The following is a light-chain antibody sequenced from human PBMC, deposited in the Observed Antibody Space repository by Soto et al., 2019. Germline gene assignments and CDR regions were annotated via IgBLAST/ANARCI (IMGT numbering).Light chain of an antibody. Sequence: DIKMSQSPATLSASVGDSVTITCRASQSISHWLARYQQKPGKAPKLLIYAASTLQSGVPSRFSGSGSGTDFTLTISSLQPEDVATYYCQKYNSALTWTFGQGTKVDI. CDR2: AAS. CDR1: QSISHW. J-gene: IGKJ1*01. V-gene: IGKV1-27*01. CDR3: QKYNSALTWT.